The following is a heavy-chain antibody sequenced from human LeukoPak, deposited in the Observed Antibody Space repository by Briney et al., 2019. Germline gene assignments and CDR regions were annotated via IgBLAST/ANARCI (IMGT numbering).Heavy chain of an antibody. Sequence: GESLKISCKASGYIFISYWIGWVRQMPGKGLEWMAIIYPDNSDIRYSPSFQGQVTISADKYITTAYLQWSSLKASDTGLYYCATPYSNSGGYYSGAFDYWGEGSLVTVSS. D-gene: IGHD3-22*01. CDR2: IYPDNSDI. CDR3: ATPYSNSGGYYSGAFDY. CDR1: GYIFISYW. J-gene: IGHJ4*02. V-gene: IGHV5-51*01.